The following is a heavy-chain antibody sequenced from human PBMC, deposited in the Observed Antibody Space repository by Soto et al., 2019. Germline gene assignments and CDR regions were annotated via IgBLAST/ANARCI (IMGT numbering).Heavy chain of an antibody. J-gene: IGHJ6*03. Sequence: GGSLRLSCAASGFTFSSYGMHWVRQAPGKGLEWVAVIWYDGSNKYYADSVKGRFTISRDNSKNTLYLQMNSLRAEDTAVYYCARDLGSSSIAARPKLHRNSYYYYMDVWGKGTTVTVSS. CDR2: IWYDGSNK. CDR1: GFTFSSYG. V-gene: IGHV3-33*01. D-gene: IGHD6-6*01. CDR3: ARDLGSSSIAARPKLHRNSYYYYMDV.